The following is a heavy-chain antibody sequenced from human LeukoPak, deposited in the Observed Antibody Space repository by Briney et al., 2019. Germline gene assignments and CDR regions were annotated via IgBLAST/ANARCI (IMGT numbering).Heavy chain of an antibody. V-gene: IGHV3-7*01. D-gene: IGHD3-3*01. Sequence: QPGGSLRLSCAASGFTFSSYWMSWVRQAPGKGLEWVANIKQDGSEKYYVDSVKGRFTISRDNAKNSLYLQMNSLRAEDTAVYYCEGYDFWSGYYTHDYWGQGTLVTVSS. CDR2: IKQDGSEK. CDR1: GFTFSSYW. J-gene: IGHJ4*02. CDR3: EGYDFWSGYYTHDY.